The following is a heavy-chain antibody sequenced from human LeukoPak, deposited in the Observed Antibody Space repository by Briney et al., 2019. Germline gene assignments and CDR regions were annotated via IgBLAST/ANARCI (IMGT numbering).Heavy chain of an antibody. CDR3: ARAWFVVVPAAIPDAFDI. V-gene: IGHV3-21*01. J-gene: IGHJ3*02. D-gene: IGHD2-2*01. Sequence: GGSLRLSCAASGFTFSSYSMNWVRQAPGKGLEWVSSISSSSSYIYYADSVKGRFTISRDNAKNSLYLQMNSLRAEDTAVYYCARAWFVVVPAAIPDAFDIWGQGTMVTVSS. CDR2: ISSSSSYI. CDR1: GFTFSSYS.